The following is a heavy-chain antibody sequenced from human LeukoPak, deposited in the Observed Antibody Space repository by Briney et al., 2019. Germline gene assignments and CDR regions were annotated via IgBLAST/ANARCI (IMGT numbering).Heavy chain of an antibody. CDR1: GYTFTGYY. D-gene: IGHD2-15*01. CDR2: INPNSGGT. Sequence: ASVKVSCKASGYTFTGYYMHWVRQAPGQGLEWMGWINPNSGGTNYAQKFQGRVTMTRDTSISTAYMELSRLRSDDTAVYYCARDPFAYGGNLPFDYWGQGTLVTVSS. V-gene: IGHV1-2*02. J-gene: IGHJ4*02. CDR3: ARDPFAYGGNLPFDY.